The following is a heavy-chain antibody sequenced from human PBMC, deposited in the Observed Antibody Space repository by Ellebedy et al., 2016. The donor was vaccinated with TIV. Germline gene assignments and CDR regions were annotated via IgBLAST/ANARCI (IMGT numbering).Heavy chain of an antibody. CDR3: ARDQGYQPQRHEYYYGMDV. V-gene: IGHV1-46*01. D-gene: IGHD2-2*01. J-gene: IGHJ6*02. Sequence: ASVKVSXXASGYILTDHHIHWVRQAPGQGLECMGIINPSGGSTTFAQKFQGRVTMTSDTSASTVYMELSSLRSEDTAVYYCARDQGYQPQRHEYYYGMDVWGQGTTVSVSS. CDR2: INPSGGST. CDR1: GYILTDHH.